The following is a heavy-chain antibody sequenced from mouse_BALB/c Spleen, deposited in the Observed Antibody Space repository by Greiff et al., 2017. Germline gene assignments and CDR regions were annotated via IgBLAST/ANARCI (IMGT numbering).Heavy chain of an antibody. Sequence: VQLQQSGAELVKPGASVKLSCKASGYTFTSYYMYWVKQRPGQGLEWIGEINPSNGGSNFNEKFKSKATLTVDKSSSTAYMQLSSLTSEDSAVYYCTRGRDLGYFDVWGAGTTVTVSS. CDR2: INPSNGGS. D-gene: IGHD3-3*01. V-gene: IGHV1S81*02. J-gene: IGHJ1*01. CDR1: GYTFTSYY. CDR3: TRGRDLGYFDV.